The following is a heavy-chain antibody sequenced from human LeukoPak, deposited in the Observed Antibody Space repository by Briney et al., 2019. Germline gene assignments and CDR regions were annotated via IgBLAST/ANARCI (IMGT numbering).Heavy chain of an antibody. Sequence: SVKVSCKASGGTFSTYAISWVRQAPGQGLEWMGGMIPIFGTANYAQKFQGRVTITTDESTSTVYMELSSLRSEDTAVYYCARAEIDSYGSHSDYWGQGTLVTVSS. CDR3: ARAEIDSYGSHSDY. CDR1: GGTFSTYA. V-gene: IGHV1-69*05. D-gene: IGHD5-18*01. J-gene: IGHJ4*02. CDR2: MIPIFGTA.